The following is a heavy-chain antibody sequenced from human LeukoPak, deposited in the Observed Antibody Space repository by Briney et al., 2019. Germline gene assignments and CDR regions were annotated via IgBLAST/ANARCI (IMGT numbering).Heavy chain of an antibody. CDR2: ISAYNGNT. CDR1: GYTFTSSG. Sequence: ASVTVSCKASGYTFTSSGISWVRQAPGQRLEWMGWISAYNGNTNYAQKLQGRVTMTTDTSTSTACMELRSLRSDDTAVYYCAREQRRYSSSWYGDCGYWGQGTLVTVSS. CDR3: AREQRRYSSSWYGDCGY. D-gene: IGHD6-13*01. J-gene: IGHJ4*02. V-gene: IGHV1-18*01.